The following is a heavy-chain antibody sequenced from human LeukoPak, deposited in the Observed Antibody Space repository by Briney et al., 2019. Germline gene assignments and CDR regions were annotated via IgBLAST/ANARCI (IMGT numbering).Heavy chain of an antibody. D-gene: IGHD4-17*01. V-gene: IGHV4-31*03. CDR3: ARATTVTTPADY. CDR1: GGSITGGGYY. CDR2: IYYSGST. Sequence: ASETLSLTCTVSGGSITGGGYYWSWIRQHPGKGLEWIGYIYYSGSTYYNPSLKSRVTISVDTSKNQFSLRLSSVTAADTAVYYCARATTVTTPADYWGQGTLVTVSS. J-gene: IGHJ4*02.